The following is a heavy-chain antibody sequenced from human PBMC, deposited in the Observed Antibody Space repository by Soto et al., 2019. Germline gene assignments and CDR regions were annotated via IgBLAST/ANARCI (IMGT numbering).Heavy chain of an antibody. V-gene: IGHV3-30*03. Sequence: PGGSLRLSCAASGFTFSSYGMHWVRQAPGKGLEWVAVISYDGSNKYYADSVKGRFTISRDNSKNTLYLQMNSLRAEDTAVYYCATRSTVVVYSDAFDIWGQGTMVTVSS. J-gene: IGHJ3*02. D-gene: IGHD3-22*01. CDR3: ATRSTVVVYSDAFDI. CDR2: ISYDGSNK. CDR1: GFTFSSYG.